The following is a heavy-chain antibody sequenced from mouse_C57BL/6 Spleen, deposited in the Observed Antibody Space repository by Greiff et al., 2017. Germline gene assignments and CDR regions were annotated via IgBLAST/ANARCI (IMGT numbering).Heavy chain of an antibody. V-gene: IGHV5-4*01. CDR3: ARDHLGAY. CDR2: ISDGGSYT. CDR1: GFTFSSYA. J-gene: IGHJ3*01. Sequence: EVKLVESGGGLVKPGGSLKLSCAASGFTFSSYAMSWVRQTPEKRLEWVATISDGGSYTYYPDNVKGRFTISRDNAKKNLYLQMSHLKSEDTAMYYCARDHLGAYWGQGTLVTVSA.